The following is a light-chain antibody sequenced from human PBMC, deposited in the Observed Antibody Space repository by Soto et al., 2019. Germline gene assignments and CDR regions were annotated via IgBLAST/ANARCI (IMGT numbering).Light chain of an antibody. Sequence: DIQMTQSPSTLSASVGDRVTITCRASQSISSWLAWYQQKPGKAPKLLIYKASSLESGVPSRFSGSGSGTEFTLTISSLQPDDFATYYCQHSGTFGQGTKLETK. V-gene: IGKV1-5*03. CDR3: QHSGT. CDR1: QSISSW. CDR2: KAS. J-gene: IGKJ2*01.